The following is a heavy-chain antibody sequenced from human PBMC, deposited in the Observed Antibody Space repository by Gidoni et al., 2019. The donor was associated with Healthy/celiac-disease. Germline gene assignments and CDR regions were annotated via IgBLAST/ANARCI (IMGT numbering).Heavy chain of an antibody. CDR1: GFPFSSYG. V-gene: IGHV3-30*18. Sequence: QVQLVESGGAVVQPGRSLRLPCAASGFPFSSYGMHGVRQAPGKGLEWVAVISYDGSNKNYEDSGKGRFTISRENSKNTLYLQMNSLRAEDTAVYYCAKELTPRHYYGMDVWGQGTTVTVSS. CDR3: AKELTPRHYYGMDV. J-gene: IGHJ6*02. CDR2: ISYDGSNK.